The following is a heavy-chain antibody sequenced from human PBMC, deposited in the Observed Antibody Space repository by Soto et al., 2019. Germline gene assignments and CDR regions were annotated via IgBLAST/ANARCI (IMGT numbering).Heavy chain of an antibody. V-gene: IGHV4-30-2*01. Sequence: PSETLSLTCAVSGGSISSGGYSWSWIRQPPGKGLEWIGYIYHSGSTYYNPSLKGRVTISVDRSKNQFSLKLSSVTAADTAVYYCARETTVTTRGGYYFDYWGQGTLVTVSS. J-gene: IGHJ4*02. CDR2: IYHSGST. CDR1: GGSISSGGYS. CDR3: ARETTVTTRGGYYFDY. D-gene: IGHD4-17*01.